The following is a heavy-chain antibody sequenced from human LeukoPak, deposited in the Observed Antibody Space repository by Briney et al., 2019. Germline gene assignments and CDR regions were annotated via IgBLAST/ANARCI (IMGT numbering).Heavy chain of an antibody. J-gene: IGHJ6*02. V-gene: IGHV4-59*08. D-gene: IGHD3-22*01. Sequence: SETLPLTCTVSGGSISSYYWSWIRQPPGKGLEWIGYIYYSGSTNYNPSLKSRVTISVDTSKNQFSLKLSSVTAADTAVYYCARHFSSRYYYDKRNGMDVWGQGTTVTVSS. CDR1: GGSISSYY. CDR2: IYYSGST. CDR3: ARHFSSRYYYDKRNGMDV.